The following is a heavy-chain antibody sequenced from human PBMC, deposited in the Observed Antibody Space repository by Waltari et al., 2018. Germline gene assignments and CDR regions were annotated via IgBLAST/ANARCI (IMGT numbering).Heavy chain of an antibody. Sequence: QLQLPESGPGLVPPPETLSLTCPVSADSPTRAIYSWGWFRQPPGKGLEWIATISYRGATYYSPSLKRRVTISIDTSKNQFSLKVTSVTAADTAVYYCARQGYCGGDCYSDTWGQGTLVTVSP. D-gene: IGHD2-21*01. CDR2: ISYRGAT. CDR3: ARQGYCGGDCYSDT. V-gene: IGHV4-39*01. J-gene: IGHJ5*02. CDR1: ADSPTRAIYS.